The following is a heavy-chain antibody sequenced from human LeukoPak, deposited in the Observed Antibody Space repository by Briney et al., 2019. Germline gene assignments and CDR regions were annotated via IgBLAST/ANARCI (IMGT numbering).Heavy chain of an antibody. D-gene: IGHD3-22*01. J-gene: IGHJ6*02. CDR1: GFTFSSYG. CDR2: ISYDGSNK. Sequence: GGSLRLSCAASGFTFSSYGMHWVRQAPGKGLEWVAVISYDGSNKYYADSVKGRFTISRDNSKNTLSLQMNSLRAEDTAVYYCARDRGEGVVLITYYYYGLDVWGQGTTVTVSS. CDR3: ARDRGEGVVLITYYYYGLDV. V-gene: IGHV3-30*03.